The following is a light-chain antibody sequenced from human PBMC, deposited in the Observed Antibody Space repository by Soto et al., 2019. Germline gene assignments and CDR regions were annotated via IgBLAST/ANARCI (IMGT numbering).Light chain of an antibody. V-gene: IGKV1-12*01. CDR2: GAS. CDR1: QSVSSN. Sequence: MTQSPATLSVSPGERATLSCRASQSVSSNLAWYQQKPGKAPKLLIYGASNLQGEVPSRFSGSGSETDFALTISSLQPEDFATYYCQQTYSFPHTFGQGTKVEIK. CDR3: QQTYSFPHT. J-gene: IGKJ2*01.